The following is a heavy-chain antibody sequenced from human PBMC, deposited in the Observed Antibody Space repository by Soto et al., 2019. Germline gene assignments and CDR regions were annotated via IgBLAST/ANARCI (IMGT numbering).Heavy chain of an antibody. CDR2: ISYDGDDK. CDR3: ARGPNYYDDSGYFAY. J-gene: IGHJ4*02. CDR1: GFTFSIYP. Sequence: GGSLRLSSAASGFTFSIYPMHWVRQAPGKGLEWVALISYDGDDKYYADSVKGRFTISRDNSKNTVYLEMNSLRAEDTSVYFCARGPNYYDDSGYFAYWGQGALVTVSS. D-gene: IGHD3-22*01. V-gene: IGHV3-30-3*01.